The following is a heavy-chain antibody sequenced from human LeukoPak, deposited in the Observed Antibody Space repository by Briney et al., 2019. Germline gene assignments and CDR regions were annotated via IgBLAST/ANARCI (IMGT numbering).Heavy chain of an antibody. Sequence: PGGSLRLSCAASGLTFSIYSMNWVRQAPGKGLEWVAVIWYDGSNKHYADSVKGRFTISRENSKTTLYLQMNSLRAEDTAVYYCARELIGSGWYSGMDVWGQGTTVTVSS. CDR2: IWYDGSNK. CDR3: ARELIGSGWYSGMDV. CDR1: GLTFSIYS. J-gene: IGHJ6*02. V-gene: IGHV3-33*08. D-gene: IGHD6-19*01.